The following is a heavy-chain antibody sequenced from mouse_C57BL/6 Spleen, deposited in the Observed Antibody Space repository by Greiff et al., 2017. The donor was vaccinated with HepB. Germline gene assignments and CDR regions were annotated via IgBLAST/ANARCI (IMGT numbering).Heavy chain of an antibody. J-gene: IGHJ3*01. Sequence: EVQGVESGGGLVQPGGSLSLSCAASGFTFTDYYMSWVRQPPGKALEWLGFIRNKANGYTTEYSASVKGRFTISRDNSQSILYLQMNALRAEDSATYYSARYEDYYDYDWFAYWGQGTLVTVSA. D-gene: IGHD2-4*01. CDR3: ARYEDYYDYDWFAY. CDR2: IRNKANGYTT. CDR1: GFTFTDYY. V-gene: IGHV7-3*01.